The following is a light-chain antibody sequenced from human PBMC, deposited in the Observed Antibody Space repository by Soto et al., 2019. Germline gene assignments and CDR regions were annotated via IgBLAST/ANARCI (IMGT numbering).Light chain of an antibody. CDR3: QQYNNWPQT. J-gene: IGKJ1*01. CDR2: GAS. Sequence: EAVLTQSPAPLSVSPGERATLSCRASQSVATNLAWYQQRPGQAPRLLIYGASKRAIGLPARFSGSGSGTEFTLTITSLQSEDFAVYYCQQYNNWPQTLGQGTKVDIK. CDR1: QSVATN. V-gene: IGKV3-15*01.